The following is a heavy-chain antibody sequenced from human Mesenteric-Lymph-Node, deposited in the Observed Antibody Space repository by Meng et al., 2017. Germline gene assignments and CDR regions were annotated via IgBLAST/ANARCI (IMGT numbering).Heavy chain of an antibody. Sequence: VHLLQAGAEVKKPGASVRVSCGAAGYTFASYGISWLRQAPGQGLEWMGWFVNNVDTYSAQKFQGRVTMTTDTHTSTAFMELRSLRSEDTAVYYCARETQYCTNGVCHNVWYFDLWGRGTLVTVSS. CDR2: FVNNVDT. D-gene: IGHD2-8*01. CDR3: ARETQYCTNGVCHNVWYFDL. J-gene: IGHJ2*01. CDR1: GYTFASYG. V-gene: IGHV1-18*01.